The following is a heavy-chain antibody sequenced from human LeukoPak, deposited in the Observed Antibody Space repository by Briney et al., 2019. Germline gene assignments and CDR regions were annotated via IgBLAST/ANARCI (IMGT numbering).Heavy chain of an antibody. CDR1: GFTFSTYA. J-gene: IGHJ2*01. CDR2: ISGSGGST. D-gene: IGHD2-21*02. Sequence: GGSLRLSRAASGFTFSTYAMSWVRQAPGKGLEWVSVISGSGGSTYYADSVKGRFTISRDNSKNTLYLQMNSLRAEDTAVYYCAKMGPYCGGDCYSWYFDLWGRGTLVTVSS. V-gene: IGHV3-23*01. CDR3: AKMGPYCGGDCYSWYFDL.